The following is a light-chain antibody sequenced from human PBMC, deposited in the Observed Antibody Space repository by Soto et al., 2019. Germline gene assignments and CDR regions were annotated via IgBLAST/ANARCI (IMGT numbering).Light chain of an antibody. CDR1: SSDFGDHKS. Sequence: QSALTQAASVSGSPGQSITISCTGASSDFGDHKSVSWYQHHPGKAPKLIIYEVNYRPSGVSSRFSGSRSGNTASLTISGLQAEDEAHYYCSSYAGSINPYVFGTGTKLTVL. J-gene: IGLJ1*01. CDR3: SSYAGSINPYV. CDR2: EVN. V-gene: IGLV2-14*01.